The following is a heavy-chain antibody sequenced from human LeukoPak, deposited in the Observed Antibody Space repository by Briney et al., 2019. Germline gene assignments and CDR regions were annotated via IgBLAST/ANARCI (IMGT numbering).Heavy chain of an antibody. CDR2: ISAYNGDI. Sequence: KPGASVKVSCKASGYTFTDFGISWVRQAPGQGLEWMGWISAYNGDIKYAQKVQGRVTMTTDTFTRTAYMELSSLRSDDTAVYYCVRDLGSRPQSWYDYWGQGTLVTVSS. CDR1: GYTFTDFG. V-gene: IGHV1-18*01. CDR3: VRDLGSRPQSWYDY. D-gene: IGHD6-13*01. J-gene: IGHJ4*02.